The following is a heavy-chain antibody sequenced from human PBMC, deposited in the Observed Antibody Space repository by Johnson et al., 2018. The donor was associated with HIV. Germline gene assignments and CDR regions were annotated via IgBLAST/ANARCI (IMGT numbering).Heavy chain of an antibody. CDR2: ISYDGGDK. D-gene: IGHD3-16*01. V-gene: IGHV3-30*03. J-gene: IGHJ3*02. Sequence: QEQLVESGGGVVQPGRSLRLSCAASGFTFSSYAMHWVRQAPGKGLEWVAVISYDGGDKYYADSVKGRFTISRDNSKSTLYLQMNSLRPEDTAVYCCARGGEGSIGGDNFGAFDIWGQGTMVTVSS. CDR1: GFTFSSYA. CDR3: ARGGEGSIGGDNFGAFDI.